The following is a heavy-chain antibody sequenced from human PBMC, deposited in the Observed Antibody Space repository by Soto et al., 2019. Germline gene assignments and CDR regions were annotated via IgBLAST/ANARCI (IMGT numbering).Heavy chain of an antibody. J-gene: IGHJ4*02. CDR2: IWYDGSNK. Sequence: PGGSLRLSCAASGFTFSSYGMHWVRQAPGKGLEWVAVIWYDGSNKYYADSVKGRFTISRDNSKNTLYLQMNSLRAEDTAVYYCARDSGSYDSSGYYFHYFDYWGQGTLVTVSS. V-gene: IGHV3-33*01. D-gene: IGHD3-22*01. CDR1: GFTFSSYG. CDR3: ARDSGSYDSSGYYFHYFDY.